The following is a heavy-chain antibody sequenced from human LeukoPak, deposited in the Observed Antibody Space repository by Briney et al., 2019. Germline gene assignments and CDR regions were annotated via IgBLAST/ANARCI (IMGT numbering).Heavy chain of an antibody. V-gene: IGHV4-31*11. D-gene: IGHD6-13*01. CDR2: IYYSGST. J-gene: IGHJ4*02. CDR3: ARESTGYSSSWADY. Sequence: SETLSLTCAVSGDSISSGGYYWSWIRQHPGKGLEWIGYIYYSGSTYYNPSLKSRVTISVDTSKNQFSLKLSSVTAADTAVYYCARESTGYSSSWADYWGQGTLVTVSS. CDR1: GDSISSGGYY.